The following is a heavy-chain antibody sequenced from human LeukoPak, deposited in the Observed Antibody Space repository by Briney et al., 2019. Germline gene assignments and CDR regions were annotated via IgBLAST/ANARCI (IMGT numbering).Heavy chain of an antibody. CDR2: VHYSGSA. D-gene: IGHD3-10*01. V-gene: IGHV4-34*01. CDR3: ARDQDYYGSGSYGPDY. CDR1: GGSFSGYY. Sequence: SETLSLTCAVYGGSFSGYYWSWIRQPPGKGLEWIGEVHYSGSANYNPSLKSRVTISVDTSKNQFSLKLSSVTAADTAVYYCARDQDYYGSGSYGPDYWGQGTLVTVSS. J-gene: IGHJ4*02.